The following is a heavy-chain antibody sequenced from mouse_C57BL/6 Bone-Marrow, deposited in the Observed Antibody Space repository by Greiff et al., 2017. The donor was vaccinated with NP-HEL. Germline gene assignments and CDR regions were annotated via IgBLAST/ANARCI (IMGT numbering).Heavy chain of an antibody. Sequence: VQGVESGAELVKPGASVKISCKASGYAFSSYWMNWVKQRPGKGLEWIGQIYPGDGDTNYNGKFKGKATLTADKSSSTAYMQLSSLTSEDSAVYFCARRRWLLNYAMDYWGQGTSVTVSS. D-gene: IGHD2-3*01. CDR1: GYAFSSYW. J-gene: IGHJ4*01. V-gene: IGHV1-80*01. CDR3: ARRRWLLNYAMDY. CDR2: IYPGDGDT.